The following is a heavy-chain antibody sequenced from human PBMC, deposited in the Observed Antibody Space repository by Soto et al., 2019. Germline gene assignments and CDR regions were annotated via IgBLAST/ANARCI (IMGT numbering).Heavy chain of an antibody. D-gene: IGHD4-4*01. CDR1: GGSLGIYY. CDR3: ARDGDGRMTTNPYYYNGMDV. J-gene: IGHJ6*01. Sequence: PSETLSFSCTFSGGSLGIYYWSWIRQPPGKGLDWIGYVFYTGRANYNASLKSRVSISLDTSNYQFSLNLSSVTAADTAVYYCARDGDGRMTTNPYYYNGMDVWGPGTTVTVSS. V-gene: IGHV4-59*01. CDR2: VFYTGRA.